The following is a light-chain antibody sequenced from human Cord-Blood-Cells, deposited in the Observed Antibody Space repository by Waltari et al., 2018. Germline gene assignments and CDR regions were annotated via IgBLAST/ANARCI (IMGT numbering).Light chain of an antibody. J-gene: IGKJ4*01. CDR1: QSISSY. CDR3: QQSYSTPLT. Sequence: IQMTQSPSSLSASVGDRVTITCRASQSISSYLNWYQQKPGKAPKLLIYAASRLQSGVPSRFSGSGSGTDFTLTISRLQPEDFATYYCQQSYSTPLTFGGGTKVEIK. CDR2: AAS. V-gene: IGKV1-39*01.